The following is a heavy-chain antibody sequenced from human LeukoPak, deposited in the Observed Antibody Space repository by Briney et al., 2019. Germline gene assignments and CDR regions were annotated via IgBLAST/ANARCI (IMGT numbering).Heavy chain of an antibody. CDR2: ISGSGSSP. Sequence: GGSLRLSCEASGFTFSSDAMNWVRQAPGKGLEWVSAISGSGSSPYYADSVKGRFTVSRDNTKNTLYLQMSSLRVEDTALYYCAKGRLWGRGGYHYYYMDVWGKRTAVTISS. CDR3: AKGRLWGRGGYHYYYMDV. D-gene: IGHD3-16*01. V-gene: IGHV3-23*01. CDR1: GFTFSSDA. J-gene: IGHJ6*03.